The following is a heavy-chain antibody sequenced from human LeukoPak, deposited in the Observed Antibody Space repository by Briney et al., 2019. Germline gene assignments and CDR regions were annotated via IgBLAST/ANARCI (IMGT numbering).Heavy chain of an antibody. CDR3: ARRAASSGYYFDQ. CDR1: GFTFSSYA. Sequence: GGSLRLSCAASGFTFSSYAMTWVRQGPGKGLEWVSTISSSGGNTYNADSVKGRFTISRDNSKNTLYLQMNSLGAEDTAVYYCARRAASSGYYFDQWGQGTLVTVSS. CDR2: ISSSGGNT. D-gene: IGHD6-19*01. V-gene: IGHV3-23*01. J-gene: IGHJ4*02.